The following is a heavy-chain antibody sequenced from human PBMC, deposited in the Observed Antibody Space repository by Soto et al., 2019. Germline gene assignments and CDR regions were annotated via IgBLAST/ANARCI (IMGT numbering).Heavy chain of an antibody. CDR2: MNPSTGNS. CDR3: ASWAENNGWNGFGADKYYFDF. V-gene: IGHV1-8*01. Sequence: SVKVSCKASGYTFTSYDIYWVRQATGQGLEWMGWMNPSTGNSGYAQKFQGRVTMTSDTSISTAHMELSSLRSEDTAVYYCASWAENNGWNGFGADKYYFDFWGQGTLVTVSS. CDR1: GYTFTSYD. D-gene: IGHD1-1*01. J-gene: IGHJ4*02.